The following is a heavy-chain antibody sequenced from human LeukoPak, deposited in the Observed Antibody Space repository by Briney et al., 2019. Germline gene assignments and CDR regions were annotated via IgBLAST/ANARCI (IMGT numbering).Heavy chain of an antibody. J-gene: IGHJ4*02. CDR2: LSRGGGST. CDR3: AKEQRIRHCSEGVCMEEYYFDY. Sequence: GGSLRLSCTGSGFPFNMFGIHWVRQAPGQGLDWVSGLSRGGGSTNYADSVKGRFTISRDYSKNMVFLQMNSLRPEDTAVYYCAKEQRIRHCSEGVCMEEYYFDYWGQGSLVTVSS. CDR1: GFPFNMFG. D-gene: IGHD2-8*01. V-gene: IGHV3-23*01.